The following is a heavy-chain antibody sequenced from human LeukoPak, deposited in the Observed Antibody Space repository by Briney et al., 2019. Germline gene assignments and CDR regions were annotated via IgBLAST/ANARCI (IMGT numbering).Heavy chain of an antibody. Sequence: PGRSLRLSCAVSGFTFSSYDMHWVRQAPGKGLEWVAVISYDGSNKYCADSVKGRFTISRDNSKNTLYLQMNSLRAEDTALYYCARTMYITGSSDFDYWGQGTLVTVSS. CDR3: ARTMYITGSSDFDY. J-gene: IGHJ4*02. V-gene: IGHV3-30*03. D-gene: IGHD1-26*01. CDR2: ISYDGSNK. CDR1: GFTFSSYD.